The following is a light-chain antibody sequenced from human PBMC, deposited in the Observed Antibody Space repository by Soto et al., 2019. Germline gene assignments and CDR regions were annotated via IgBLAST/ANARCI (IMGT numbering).Light chain of an antibody. V-gene: IGKV1-5*03. J-gene: IGKJ1*01. CDR3: QQDNRYSPLT. CDR2: KAS. Sequence: DIQMTQSPSTLSASVGDRVTITCRASQSISSWLAWYQQKPGKAPKLLIYKASSLESGVPSRFSGSGSGTEFTLTLSSLQPDDFAADYCQQDNRYSPLTFGQGTKVEIK. CDR1: QSISSW.